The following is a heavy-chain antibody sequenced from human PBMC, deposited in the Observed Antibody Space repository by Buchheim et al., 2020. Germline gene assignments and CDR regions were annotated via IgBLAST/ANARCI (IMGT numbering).Heavy chain of an antibody. CDR2: IKPNSGGT. J-gene: IGHJ5*02. Sequence: QVQLVKSGAEVKKPGASVKVSCKASGYTFTGYYMHWVRQAPGQGLEWMGWIKPNSGGTNYAKKFQGWVTMPRDTSISTAYMELSRLRSDDTAVYYCARGVWFGESDNWFDPWGQGTL. V-gene: IGHV1-2*04. D-gene: IGHD3-10*01. CDR1: GYTFTGYY. CDR3: ARGVWFGESDNWFDP.